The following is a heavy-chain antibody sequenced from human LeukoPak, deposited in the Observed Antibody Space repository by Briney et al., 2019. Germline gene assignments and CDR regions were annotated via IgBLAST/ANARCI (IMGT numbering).Heavy chain of an antibody. CDR2: IYYSGST. Sequence: KPSETLSLPCTVSGGSLSSHYWSWIRQPPGKALEWMGYIYYSGSTNYNPSLKSRVTISVDTSKNQFSLKLSSMTAADTAVYYCARGIAAAGTFAKFFDYWGQGTLVTVSS. J-gene: IGHJ4*02. CDR1: GGSLSSHY. V-gene: IGHV4-59*11. CDR3: ARGIAAAGTFAKFFDY. D-gene: IGHD6-13*01.